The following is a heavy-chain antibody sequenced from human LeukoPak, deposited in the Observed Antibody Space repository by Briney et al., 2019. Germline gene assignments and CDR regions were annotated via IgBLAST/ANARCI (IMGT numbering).Heavy chain of an antibody. CDR3: ARSSPTMVSDAFDI. Sequence: GGSLRLSCAASGFTFSSYAMRWVRQAPGKGLEWVAIISYDGSNKYYADSVKGRLTISRDNSKNTLYLQMSSLRAADTAVHFCARSSPTMVSDAFDIWGQGTLVTVSS. J-gene: IGHJ3*02. CDR2: ISYDGSNK. V-gene: IGHV3-30*04. CDR1: GFTFSSYA. D-gene: IGHD3-10*01.